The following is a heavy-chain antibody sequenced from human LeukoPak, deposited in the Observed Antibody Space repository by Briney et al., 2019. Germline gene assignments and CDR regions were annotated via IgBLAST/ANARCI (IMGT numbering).Heavy chain of an antibody. CDR3: ARRRDLYSGSYYPFDY. D-gene: IGHD1-26*01. Sequence: GGSLKISRKGSGYRFTNYWIGWVRQMPGKGLEWMGIIYPGDSETRYSPSFQGQVTISADKSISTAYLQWSSLKASDTAMYYCARRRDLYSGSYYPFDYWGQGTLVTVSS. V-gene: IGHV5-51*01. CDR2: IYPGDSET. CDR1: GYRFTNYW. J-gene: IGHJ4*02.